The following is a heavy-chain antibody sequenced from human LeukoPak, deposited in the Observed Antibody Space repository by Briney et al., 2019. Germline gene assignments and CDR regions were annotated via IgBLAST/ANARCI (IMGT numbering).Heavy chain of an antibody. J-gene: IGHJ4*02. Sequence: GRSLRLSCAASGFTFSSYGMHWVRQAPGKGLEWVAAIWYGGSNKYYADSVKGRFTISRDNSKNTLYLQMNSLRAEDTAVYYCAKDLDYWGQGTLVTVSS. CDR3: AKDLDY. V-gene: IGHV3-30*18. CDR2: IWYGGSNK. CDR1: GFTFSSYG.